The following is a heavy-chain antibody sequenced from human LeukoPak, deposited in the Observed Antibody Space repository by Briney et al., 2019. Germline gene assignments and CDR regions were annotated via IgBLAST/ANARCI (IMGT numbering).Heavy chain of an antibody. J-gene: IGHJ6*02. D-gene: IGHD2-2*01. CDR2: FDPEDGET. CDR3: ATGYCSSTSCQLYYYYGMDV. CDR1: GYTLTELS. Sequence: ASVKVSCKVSGYTLTELSMHWVRQAPGKGLEWMGGFDPEDGETIYAQKFQGRVTMTEDTSTDTAYMKLSSLRSEDTAVYYCATGYCSSTSCQLYYYYGMDVWGQGTTVTVSS. V-gene: IGHV1-24*01.